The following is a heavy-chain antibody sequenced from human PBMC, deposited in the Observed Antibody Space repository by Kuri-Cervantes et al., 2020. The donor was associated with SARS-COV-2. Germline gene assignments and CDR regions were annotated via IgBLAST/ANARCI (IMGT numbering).Heavy chain of an antibody. J-gene: IGHJ6*02. CDR3: AGSRWLQLDYYYYYGMDV. V-gene: IGHV1-69*06. D-gene: IGHD5-24*01. CDR1: GGAFSSYA. Sequence: SVKVSCKASGGAFSSYAISWVRQAPGQGLEWMGGIIPIFGTANYAQKFQGRVTITADKSTSTAYMELSSLRSEDTAVYYCAGSRWLQLDYYYYYGMDVWGQGTTVTVSS. CDR2: IIPIFGTA.